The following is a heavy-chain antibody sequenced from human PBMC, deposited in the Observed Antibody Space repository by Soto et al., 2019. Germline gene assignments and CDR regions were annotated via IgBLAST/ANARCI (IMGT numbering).Heavy chain of an antibody. J-gene: IGHJ4*02. CDR3: ARQYNPGSSRMYY. Sequence: GGSLRLSCAASGFTISDFHMHWVRQAPGKGLVWVSRISSGGSSATYADSVKGRFTISRDSAKNTLYLQMNSLRSEDTAVYFCARQYNPGSSRMYYWGQGTLVTVSS. V-gene: IGHV3-74*03. CDR2: ISSGGSSA. CDR1: GFTISDFH. D-gene: IGHD1-1*01.